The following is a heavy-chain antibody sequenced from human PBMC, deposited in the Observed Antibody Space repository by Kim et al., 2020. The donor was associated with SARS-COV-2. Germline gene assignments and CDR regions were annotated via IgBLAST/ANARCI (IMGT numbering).Heavy chain of an antibody. CDR2: IWSNGINT. V-gene: IGHV3-33*08. CDR3: ARVPGTRGWFDP. J-gene: IGHJ5*02. CDR1: GFNFRNYA. Sequence: GGSLRLSCTASGFNFRNYAMHWVRQAPGKGLEWVAAIWSNGINTTYADSVKGRFIISRDNSKKTLYLQMNNLRVEDTAVYYCARVPGTRGWFDPWGQGTLVTVSS. D-gene: IGHD3-10*01.